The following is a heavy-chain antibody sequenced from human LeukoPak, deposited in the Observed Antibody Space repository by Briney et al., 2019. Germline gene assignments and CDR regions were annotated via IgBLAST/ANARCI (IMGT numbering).Heavy chain of an antibody. V-gene: IGHV3-23*01. J-gene: IGHJ6*02. CDR2: ITTSDGNT. Sequence: GGSLRLSCAASGFTFSSYTMSWVRQAPGKGLEWVSTITTSDGNTYYADSVKGRFTISRDNSKNTLYLQMNSLRAEDTAVYYCAKDWADIAARNTYYYYYGMDVWGQGTTVTVSS. D-gene: IGHD6-6*01. CDR3: AKDWADIAARNTYYYYYGMDV. CDR1: GFTFSSYT.